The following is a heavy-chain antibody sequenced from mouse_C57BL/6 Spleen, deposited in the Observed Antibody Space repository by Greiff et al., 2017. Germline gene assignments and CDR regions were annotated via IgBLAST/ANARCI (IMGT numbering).Heavy chain of an antibody. CDR1: GYTFTNYW. Sequence: QVQLQQSGAELVRPGTSVKMSCKASGYTFTNYWIGWAKQRPGHGLEWIGDIYPGGGYANYNEKFKGKATLTADKSSSTAYMQFSSLTSEDSAIYYCARRYYDYGWFAYWGQGTLVTVSA. CDR2: IYPGGGYA. V-gene: IGHV1-63*01. CDR3: ARRYYDYGWFAY. J-gene: IGHJ3*01. D-gene: IGHD2-4*01.